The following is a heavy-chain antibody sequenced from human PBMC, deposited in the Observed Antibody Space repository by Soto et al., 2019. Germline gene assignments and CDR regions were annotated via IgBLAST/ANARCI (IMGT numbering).Heavy chain of an antibody. D-gene: IGHD5-12*01. J-gene: IGHJ4*02. V-gene: IGHV4-30-4*01. CDR3: ASSLPSGYDSGTYDY. CDR1: GGSISSGDYY. CDR2: IYYSGST. Sequence: SETLSLTCTVSGGSISSGDYYWSWSRQPPGKGLEWIGYIYYSGSTYYNPSLKSRVTISVDTSKNQFSLKLSSVTAADTAVYYCASSLPSGYDSGTYDYWGQGTLVTAPQ.